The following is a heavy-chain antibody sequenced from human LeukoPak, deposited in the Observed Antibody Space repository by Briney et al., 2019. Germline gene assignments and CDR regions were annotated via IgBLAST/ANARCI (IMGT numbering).Heavy chain of an antibody. CDR2: ISGGNT. CDR1: GFTFSNYA. Sequence: PGGSLRLSCAASGFTFSNYAMNWVRQASGKGLEWVSAISGGNTYYADSVKGRFTISRDNSKNTLYLRLNTLKADDTAVYFCARTPYLYFGSGSFQFDYWGQGTLVTVSS. J-gene: IGHJ4*02. CDR3: ARTPYLYFGSGSFQFDY. V-gene: IGHV3-23*01. D-gene: IGHD3-10*01.